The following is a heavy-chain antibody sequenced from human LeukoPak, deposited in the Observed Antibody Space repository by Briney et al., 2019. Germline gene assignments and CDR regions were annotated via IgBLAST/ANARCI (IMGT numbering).Heavy chain of an antibody. V-gene: IGHV3-33*08. Sequence: GGSLRLSCAASGFTFSSYAMHWVRQAPGKGLEWVAVIWYDGSNKYYADSVKGRFTISRDNSKNTLYLQMNSLRAEDTAVYYCAREGIYSGYDYGAFDIWGQGTMVTVSS. CDR3: AREGIYSGYDYGAFDI. CDR1: GFTFSSYA. CDR2: IWYDGSNK. J-gene: IGHJ3*02. D-gene: IGHD5-12*01.